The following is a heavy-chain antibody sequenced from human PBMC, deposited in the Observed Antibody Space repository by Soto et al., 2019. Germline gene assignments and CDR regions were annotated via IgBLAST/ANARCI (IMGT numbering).Heavy chain of an antibody. V-gene: IGHV3-48*02. CDR2: ISSSSSTI. Sequence: GGSLRLSCASSVFTFSSYSMNCVRHSPGKWLEWVSYISSSSSTIYYADSVKGRFTISRDNAKNSLYLQMNSLRDEDTAVYYCASQPIFGVVKYAFDIWGQGTMVNVS. CDR1: VFTFSSYS. J-gene: IGHJ3*02. CDR3: ASQPIFGVVKYAFDI. D-gene: IGHD3-3*01.